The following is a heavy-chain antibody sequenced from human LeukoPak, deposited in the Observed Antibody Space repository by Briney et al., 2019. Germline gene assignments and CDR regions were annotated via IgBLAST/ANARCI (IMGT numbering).Heavy chain of an antibody. CDR2: ISGSGGST. D-gene: IGHD3-10*01. Sequence: PGGSLRLSCAASGFTFSSYAMSWVRQAPGKGLEWVSAISGSGGSTYYADSVKGRFTTSRDNSKNTLYLQMNSLRAEDTAVYYCAKAHVIYYYGSGSYYYYGMDVWAKGPRSPSP. J-gene: IGHJ6*02. V-gene: IGHV3-23*01. CDR1: GFTFSSYA. CDR3: AKAHVIYYYGSGSYYYYGMDV.